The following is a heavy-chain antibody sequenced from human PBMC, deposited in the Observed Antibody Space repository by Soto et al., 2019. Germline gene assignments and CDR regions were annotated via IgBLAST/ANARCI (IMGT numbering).Heavy chain of an antibody. CDR3: ATPPVAGSAFDI. J-gene: IGHJ3*02. CDR2: IYPGDSDT. Sequence: PGESLKISCKASGRTLIDFWIGWVRQMPGKGLEWMGSIYPGDSDTRYSPSFQGQVTISADKSISTAYLQWSSLKASDTAMYYCATPPVAGSAFDIWGQGTMVTVSS. D-gene: IGHD6-19*01. CDR1: GRTLIDFW. V-gene: IGHV5-51*01.